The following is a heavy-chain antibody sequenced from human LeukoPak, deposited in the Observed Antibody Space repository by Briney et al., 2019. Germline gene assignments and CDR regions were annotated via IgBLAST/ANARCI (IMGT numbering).Heavy chain of an antibody. Sequence: GGSLRLSCAASGFTFSSYSMNWVRQAPGKGLEWVSSISSSSSYIYYADSVKGRFTISRDNAKNSLYLQMNSLRAEDTAVYYCARDSYHLLDYYYGMDVWGQGTTVTVSS. CDR2: ISSSSSYI. CDR1: GFTFSSYS. J-gene: IGHJ6*02. CDR3: ARDSYHLLDYYYGMDV. D-gene: IGHD1-26*01. V-gene: IGHV3-21*01.